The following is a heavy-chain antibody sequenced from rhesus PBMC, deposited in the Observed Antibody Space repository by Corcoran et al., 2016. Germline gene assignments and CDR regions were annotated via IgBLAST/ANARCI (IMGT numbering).Heavy chain of an antibody. D-gene: IGHD6-25*01. CDR1: GGSISGYYL. CDR2: IYGGSGST. Sequence: QVQLQESGPGVVKPSETLSLTCAVSGGSISGYYLWSWIRQPPGKGLEWIGYIYGGSGSTSYNPSLKSRVFISIDRSKNQFSLKLSSVTAADTAVYYCARGGGGSWNFDYWGQGVLVTVSS. CDR3: ARGGGGSWNFDY. J-gene: IGHJ4*01. V-gene: IGHV4S7*01.